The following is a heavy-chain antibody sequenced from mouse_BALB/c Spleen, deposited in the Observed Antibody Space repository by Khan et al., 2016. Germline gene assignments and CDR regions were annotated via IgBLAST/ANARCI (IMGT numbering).Heavy chain of an antibody. D-gene: IGHD1-2*01. CDR2: IRYSGST. CDR3: TRSPTATRYFDV. J-gene: IGHJ1*01. CDR1: GYSITSDYA. V-gene: IGHV3-2*02. Sequence: EVQLVESGPGLVKPSQSLSLTCTVTGYSITSDYAWNWIRQFPGNKLEWMGYIRYSGSTTYNPSLKSRISITRDTSKNQFFLQLYSVTTEDTATYCSTRSPTATRYFDVWGAGTTVTVSS.